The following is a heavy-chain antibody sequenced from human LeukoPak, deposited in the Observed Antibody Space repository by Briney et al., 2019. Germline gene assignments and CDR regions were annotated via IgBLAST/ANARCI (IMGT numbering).Heavy chain of an antibody. Sequence: GGSLRLSCAASGFTFSSYGMHWVRQAPGKGLEWVAFIRYDGSNKYYADSVKGRFTISRDNSKNTLYLQMNSLRAEDTAVYYCARKGDGYDNFDYWGQGTLVTVSS. V-gene: IGHV3-30*02. D-gene: IGHD5-12*01. CDR2: IRYDGSNK. CDR1: GFTFSSYG. J-gene: IGHJ4*02. CDR3: ARKGDGYDNFDY.